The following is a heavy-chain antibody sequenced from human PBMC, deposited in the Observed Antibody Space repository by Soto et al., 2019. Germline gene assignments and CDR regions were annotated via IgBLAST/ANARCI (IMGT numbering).Heavy chain of an antibody. CDR2: ISWNSGSI. CDR3: AKVFGPPPGAFDI. J-gene: IGHJ3*02. CDR1: GFTFDDYA. D-gene: IGHD3-3*01. Sequence: PGGSLRLSCAASGFTFDDYAMHWVRQAPGKGLEWVSGISWNSGSIGYADSVKGRFTISRDNAKNSLYLQMNSLRAEDTALYYCAKVFGPPPGAFDIWGQGTMVTV. V-gene: IGHV3-9*01.